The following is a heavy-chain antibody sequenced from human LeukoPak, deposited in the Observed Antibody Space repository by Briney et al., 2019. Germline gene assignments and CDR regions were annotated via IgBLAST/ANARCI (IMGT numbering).Heavy chain of an antibody. CDR3: ARDLVTVTKGFDI. D-gene: IGHD4-17*01. J-gene: IGHJ3*02. V-gene: IGHV4-39*07. CDR2: IYYSGST. CDR1: GGSISSSSYY. Sequence: PSETLSLTCTVSGGSISSSSYYWGWIRQPPGKGLEWIGSIYYSGSTYYNPSLKSRVTISVDTSKNQFSLKLGSVTAADTAVYYCARDLVTVTKGFDIWGQGTMVSVSS.